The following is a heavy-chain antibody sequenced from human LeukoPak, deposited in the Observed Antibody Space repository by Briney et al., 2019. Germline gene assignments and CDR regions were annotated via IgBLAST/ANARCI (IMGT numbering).Heavy chain of an antibody. CDR1: GGSTSSSY. CDR3: ARDGLVSGWGGFNP. CDR2: IHISGST. Sequence: PSETLSLTCTVSGGSTSSSYWSWIRQPAGKGLEWIGRIHISGSTNYNPSLKSRVTLSVDTSKNQLSLNLNSVTAADTAVYYCARDGLVSGWGGFNPWGQGTLVTVSS. V-gene: IGHV4-4*07. J-gene: IGHJ5*02. D-gene: IGHD6-19*01.